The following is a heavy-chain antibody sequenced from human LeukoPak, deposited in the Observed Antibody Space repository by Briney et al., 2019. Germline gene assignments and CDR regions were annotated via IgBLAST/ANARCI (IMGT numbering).Heavy chain of an antibody. CDR1: GLTFSSYA. D-gene: IGHD3-10*01. V-gene: IGHV3-30-3*01. CDR3: AREKDYYGAGPFDY. CDR2: ISYDGSHK. J-gene: IGHJ4*02. Sequence: GGSLRLSCAASGLTFSSYAMQWVRQAPGKGLEWVAVISYDGSHKYYADSVKGRFTISRDYSKNTLYLQMNSLRAEDTAVYYCAREKDYYGAGPFDYWGQGTLVTVSS.